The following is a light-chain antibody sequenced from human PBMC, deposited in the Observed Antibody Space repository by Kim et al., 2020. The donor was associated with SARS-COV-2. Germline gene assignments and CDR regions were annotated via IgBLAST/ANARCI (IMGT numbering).Light chain of an antibody. CDR1: QSVSSRS. V-gene: IGKV3-20*01. Sequence: EIVLTQSPGTLSLSPGERATVSCRASQSVSSRSLAWYQQKPGQAPRLLIYGVSSRATGIPDRFSGSGSGTDFTLTISRLEPEDFAVYYCQQYGSSLWTFGQGTKVDIK. J-gene: IGKJ1*01. CDR3: QQYGSSLWT. CDR2: GVS.